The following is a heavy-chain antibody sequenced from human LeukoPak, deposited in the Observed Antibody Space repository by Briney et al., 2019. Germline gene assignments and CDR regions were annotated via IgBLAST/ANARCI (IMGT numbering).Heavy chain of an antibody. CDR2: ISGGGGST. Sequence: GGSLRLSCAASGFTFNSYAMSWVRQAPGKGLEWVSIISGGGGSTSYADSVKGRFTISRDNSKNTLYLQMNSLRAEDTAVYYCAKDSAYSGGPFAGGFDHWGQGTLVTVSS. J-gene: IGHJ4*02. CDR3: AKDSAYSGGPFAGGFDH. CDR1: GFTFNSYA. V-gene: IGHV3-23*01. D-gene: IGHD5-18*01.